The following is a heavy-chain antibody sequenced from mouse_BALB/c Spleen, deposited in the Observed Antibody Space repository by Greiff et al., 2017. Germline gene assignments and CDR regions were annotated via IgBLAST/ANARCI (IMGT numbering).Heavy chain of an antibody. CDR2: INSNGGST. CDR3: ARRWDYAMDY. Sequence: EVKLVESGGGLVKLGGSLKLSCAASGFTFSSYYMSWVRQTPEKRLELVAAINSNGGSTYYPDTVKGRFTISRDNAKNTLYLQMSSLKSEDTALYYCARRWDYAMDYWGQGTSVTVSS. J-gene: IGHJ4*01. CDR1: GFTFSSYY. D-gene: IGHD1-1*02. V-gene: IGHV5-6-2*01.